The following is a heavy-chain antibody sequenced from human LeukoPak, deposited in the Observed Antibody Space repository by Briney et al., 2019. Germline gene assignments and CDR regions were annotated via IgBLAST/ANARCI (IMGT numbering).Heavy chain of an antibody. J-gene: IGHJ3*02. CDR3: AKSPTVDAAFDI. D-gene: IGHD4-23*01. CDR1: GFTFSSYA. V-gene: IGHV3-23*01. Sequence: GGSLRLSCAASGFTFSSYAMNWVRQAPGKGLEWVSGIGYTGDSTFYADSVKGRFTVTRDSSKNTLFLHMNSLRAEDTALYYCAKSPTVDAAFDIWGQGTMVTVSS. CDR2: IGYTGDST.